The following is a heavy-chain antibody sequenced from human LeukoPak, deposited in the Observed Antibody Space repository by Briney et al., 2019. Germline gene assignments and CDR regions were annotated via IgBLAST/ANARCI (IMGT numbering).Heavy chain of an antibody. CDR1: GGSFSGYY. V-gene: IGHV4-34*01. D-gene: IGHD2-15*01. CDR2: INHSGST. CDR3: ARHGAVVVAPIDY. J-gene: IGHJ4*02. Sequence: SETLSLTCAVYGGSFSGYYWSWIRQPPGKGLEWIGEINHSGSTNYNPPLKSRVTISVDTSKNQFSLKLSSVTAADTAVYYCARHGAVVVAPIDYWGQGTLVTVSS.